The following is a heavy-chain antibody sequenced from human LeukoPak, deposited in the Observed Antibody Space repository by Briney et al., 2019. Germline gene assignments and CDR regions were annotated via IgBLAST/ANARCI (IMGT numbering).Heavy chain of an antibody. D-gene: IGHD3-22*01. CDR1: GGSISSGGYY. J-gene: IGHJ3*02. CDR2: IYYSGST. CDR3: AGNNDSSGYYYDAFDI. V-gene: IGHV4-31*03. Sequence: SETLSLTCTVSGGSISSGGYYWSWIRQHPGKGLEWIGYIYYSGSTYYNPSLKSRDTISVDTSKNQFSLKLSSVTAADTAVYYCAGNNDSSGYYYDAFDIWGQGTMVTVSS.